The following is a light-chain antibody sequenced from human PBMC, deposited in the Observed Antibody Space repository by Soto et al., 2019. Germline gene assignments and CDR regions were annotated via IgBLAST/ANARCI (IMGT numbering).Light chain of an antibody. Sequence: IQMTQSTTSVSASVGYRVTISCRASEDINIRLAWYQQKPGNAPKLLIYAAFILQSGVPSRFSGYGSGTDFTLSISSLQPEDFATYYCQQAASFPITFCQGTRLEI. CDR2: AAF. J-gene: IGKJ5*01. V-gene: IGKV1-12*01. CDR3: QQAASFPIT. CDR1: EDINIR.